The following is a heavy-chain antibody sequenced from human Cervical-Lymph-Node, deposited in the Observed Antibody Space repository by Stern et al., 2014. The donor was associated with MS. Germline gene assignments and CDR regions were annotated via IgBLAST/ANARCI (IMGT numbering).Heavy chain of an antibody. J-gene: IGHJ4*02. CDR3: ARDAPYYDSSGYFDY. CDR2: ISSSSSYI. Sequence: EVQLVESGGGLVKPGGSLRLSCAASGFTFSSYSMNWVRQAPGKGLQWVSSISSSSSYIYYADSVKGRFTISRDNAKNSLYLQMNSLRAEDTAVYYCARDAPYYDSSGYFDYWGQGTLVTVSS. D-gene: IGHD3-22*01. CDR1: GFTFSSYS. V-gene: IGHV3-21*01.